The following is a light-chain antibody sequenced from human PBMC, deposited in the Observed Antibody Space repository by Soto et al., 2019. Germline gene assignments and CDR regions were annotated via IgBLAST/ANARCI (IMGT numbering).Light chain of an antibody. V-gene: IGKV3-20*01. CDR3: QQHVWPPHFT. CDR2: GTS. J-gene: IGKJ3*01. Sequence: EIVLTQSPGTLSLSPGERATLSCRASQTVTNNYLAWYQQKPGQAPRLLIYGTSTRDAGIPARFSGSGSGTDFTLTISSLEPDDFAVYYCQQHVWPPHFTFGPGTKVDIK. CDR1: QTVTNNY.